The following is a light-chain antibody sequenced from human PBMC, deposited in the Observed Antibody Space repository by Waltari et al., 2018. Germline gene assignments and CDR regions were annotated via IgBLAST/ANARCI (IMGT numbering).Light chain of an antibody. Sequence: QSALTQPASVSGSPGQSITIPCTGTSSDVDGYKYVSWYQPHPGEAPKVMVYDVSKRPSGVSTRFSGSKSGSTASLTISGLQPEDEADYYCCSYAGSIILFGGGTKLTVL. V-gene: IGLV2-23*02. CDR1: SSDVDGYKY. CDR3: CSYAGSIIL. CDR2: DVS. J-gene: IGLJ3*02.